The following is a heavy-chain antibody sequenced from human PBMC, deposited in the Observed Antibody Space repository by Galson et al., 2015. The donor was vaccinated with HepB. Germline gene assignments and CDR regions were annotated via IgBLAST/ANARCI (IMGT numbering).Heavy chain of an antibody. Sequence: ETLSLTCTVSGGSISSYYWSWIRQPPGKGLEWIGYIYYSGSTNYNPSLKSRVTISVDTSKNQFSLKLSSVTAADTAVYYCARADDSSSSRRYFDYWGQGTLVTVSS. D-gene: IGHD6-6*01. J-gene: IGHJ4*02. CDR1: GGSISSYY. CDR2: IYYSGST. CDR3: ARADDSSSSRRYFDY. V-gene: IGHV4-59*01.